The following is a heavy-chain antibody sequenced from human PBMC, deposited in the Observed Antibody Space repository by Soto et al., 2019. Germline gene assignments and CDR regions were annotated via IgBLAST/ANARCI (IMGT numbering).Heavy chain of an antibody. D-gene: IGHD3-22*01. J-gene: IGHJ4*02. CDR1: GYTITGHY. CDR3: VRGYPYSSGL. CDR2: MNPNRGNT. V-gene: IGHV1-8*01. Sequence: VSVKVYGKASGYTITGHYINWGRQATGQGLEWMGWMNPNRGNTGYAQKFQGRVTMTRSTSISTAYMELSNLRSEDTAVYYCVRGYPYSSGLWGQGTLVTVSS.